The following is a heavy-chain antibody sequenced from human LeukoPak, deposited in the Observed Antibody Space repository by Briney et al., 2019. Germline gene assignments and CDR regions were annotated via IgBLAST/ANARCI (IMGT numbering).Heavy chain of an antibody. J-gene: IGHJ3*02. D-gene: IGHD3-3*01. CDR1: GFTFSSYE. Sequence: PGGSLRLSCAASGFTFSSYEMNWVRQAPGKGLEWVSYISSSGSTIYYADSVKGRFTISRDNAKNSLYLQMNSLRAEDTAVYYCARDLGPSGYDAFDIWGQGTMVTVSS. CDR2: ISSSGSTI. CDR3: ARDLGPSGYDAFDI. V-gene: IGHV3-48*03.